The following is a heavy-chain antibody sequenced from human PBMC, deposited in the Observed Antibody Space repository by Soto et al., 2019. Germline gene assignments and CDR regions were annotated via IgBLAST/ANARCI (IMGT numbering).Heavy chain of an antibody. V-gene: IGHV1-8*01. CDR3: ARVGIAARRWVNWFDP. D-gene: IGHD6-6*01. J-gene: IGHJ5*02. Sequence: ASVKVSCKASGYTFTSYDINWVRQATGQGLEWMGWMDPNSGNTGYAQKFQGRVTMTRNTSISTAYMELSSLRSEDTAVYYCARVGIAARRWVNWFDPWGQGTLVTVSS. CDR1: GYTFTSYD. CDR2: MDPNSGNT.